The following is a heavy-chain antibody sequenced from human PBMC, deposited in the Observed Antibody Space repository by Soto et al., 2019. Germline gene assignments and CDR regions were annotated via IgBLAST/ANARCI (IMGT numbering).Heavy chain of an antibody. Sequence: SSETLSLTCTVSGASVSSGSYYWSWIRQPPGKGLEWIGYIYYSGSPKYNPSLKSRVTMSVDTSKNQFSLRLSSMTVADTAVYYCARKYEGGDFWRGYSNQVHYYGMDVWGQGTTVT. V-gene: IGHV4-61*01. CDR3: ARKYEGGDFWRGYSNQVHYYGMDV. J-gene: IGHJ6*02. CDR2: IYYSGSP. D-gene: IGHD3-3*01. CDR1: GASVSSGSYY.